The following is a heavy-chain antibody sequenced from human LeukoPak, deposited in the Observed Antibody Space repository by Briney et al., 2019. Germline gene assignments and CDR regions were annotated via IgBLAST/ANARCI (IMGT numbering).Heavy chain of an antibody. J-gene: IGHJ5*02. CDR2: ITGAGSTT. CDR1: GFTFSTFA. Sequence: GGSLRLSCAASGFTFSTFAMSWVRQDPGRGLEWVSSITGAGSTTYYPESVKGRFTISRDNSKNTLYLQMNSLRAEDTAVYYCAKVRYIAAAGTDWFDPWGQGTLVTVSS. D-gene: IGHD6-13*01. CDR3: AKVRYIAAAGTDWFDP. V-gene: IGHV3-23*01.